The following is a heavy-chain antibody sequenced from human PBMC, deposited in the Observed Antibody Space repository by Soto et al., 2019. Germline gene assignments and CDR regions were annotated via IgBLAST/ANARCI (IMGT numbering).Heavy chain of an antibody. CDR1: GFTFSSYA. J-gene: IGHJ4*02. CDR3: ARGGDYGDYPPPDY. Sequence: GGSLRLSCAASGFTFSSYAMHWVRQAPGKGLEWVAVISYDGSNKYYADSVKGRFTISRDNSKNTLYLQMNSLRAEDTAVYYCARGGDYGDYPPPDYWGQGTLVTVSS. V-gene: IGHV3-30-3*01. CDR2: ISYDGSNK. D-gene: IGHD4-17*01.